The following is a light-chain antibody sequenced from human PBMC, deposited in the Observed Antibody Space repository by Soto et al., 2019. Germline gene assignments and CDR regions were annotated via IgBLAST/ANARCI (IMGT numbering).Light chain of an antibody. J-gene: IGKJ4*01. CDR3: QQLSNYPLT. V-gene: IGKV1-9*01. CDR1: QVMSGY. CDR2: AAS. Sequence: IQLTQSPSSLSASVGDRVTITLRASQVMSGYFAWFQQKPGKAPKLLLYAASTLQSGVPSRFSGSGSGTDFTLTISSLQPEDFATYYCQQLSNYPLTFGGGTKVDIK.